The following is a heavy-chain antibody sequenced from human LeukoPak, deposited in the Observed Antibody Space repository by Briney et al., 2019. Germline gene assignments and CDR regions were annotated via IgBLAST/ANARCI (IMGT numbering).Heavy chain of an antibody. CDR1: GGSFSGYY. CDR3: ARSRFDP. Sequence: SETLSLTCAVYGGSFSGYYWSWIRQPPGKGLEWIGEINHSGSTNYNPSLKSRVTISVDTSKNQFSLKLSSVTAAVTAVYYCARSRFDPWGQGTLVTVSS. V-gene: IGHV4-34*01. J-gene: IGHJ5*02. CDR2: INHSGST.